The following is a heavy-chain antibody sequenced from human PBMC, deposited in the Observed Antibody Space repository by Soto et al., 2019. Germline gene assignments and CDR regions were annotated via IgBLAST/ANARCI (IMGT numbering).Heavy chain of an antibody. CDR2: IYHSGST. V-gene: IGHV4-30-2*01. CDR1: GGSISSGGYS. Sequence: SETLSLTCAVSGGSISSGGYSWSWIRQPPGKGLEWIGYIYHSGSTYYNPSLKSRVTISVDRSKNQFSLKLSSVTAADTAVYYCARVLSSGWYLDYWGQGTLVTVSS. CDR3: ARVLSSGWYLDY. D-gene: IGHD6-19*01. J-gene: IGHJ4*02.